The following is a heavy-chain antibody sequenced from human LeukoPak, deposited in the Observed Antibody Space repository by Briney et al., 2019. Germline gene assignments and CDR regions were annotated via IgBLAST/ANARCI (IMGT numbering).Heavy chain of an antibody. V-gene: IGHV5-51*01. CDR2: IYSGDSEA. D-gene: IGHD3-10*01. CDR1: GYSFTSYW. Sequence: GESLKISCKGSGYSFTSYWIGWVRQMPGKGLEWMGIIYSGDSEARYSPSFQGQVIISADKSVSTAYLQWSSLKASDSAIYYCARLASYYYDSGTRYYFDYWGQGTLVTVSS. J-gene: IGHJ4*02. CDR3: ARLASYYYDSGTRYYFDY.